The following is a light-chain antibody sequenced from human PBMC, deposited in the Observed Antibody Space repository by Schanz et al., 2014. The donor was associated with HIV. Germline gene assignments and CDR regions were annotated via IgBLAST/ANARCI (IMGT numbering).Light chain of an antibody. CDR1: NSDVGNYNF. CDR2: DVS. V-gene: IGLV2-23*02. Sequence: QSALTQPASVSGSPGQSITISCTGTNSDVGNYNFVSWYQQHPGKAPKLMIYDVSVRPSGVSHRFSGSKSDNTASLTVSGLQAEDEADYYCCSYAGSSTLLFGGGTKLTVL. CDR3: CSYAGSSTLL. J-gene: IGLJ2*01.